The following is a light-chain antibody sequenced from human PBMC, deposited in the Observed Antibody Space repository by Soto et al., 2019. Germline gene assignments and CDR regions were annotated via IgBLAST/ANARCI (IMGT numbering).Light chain of an antibody. J-gene: IGLJ2*01. CDR2: DDS. CDR1: NIGSES. CDR3: QVWDSTSDHVV. Sequence: SYELTQPPSVSVAPGQTARIACGGNNIGSESVHWYRQKPGQATVLVVYDDSDRPSGIPERFSGSNSGNTATLTISRVEAGDEADYYCQVWDSTSDHVVFGGGTKLTVL. V-gene: IGLV3-21*02.